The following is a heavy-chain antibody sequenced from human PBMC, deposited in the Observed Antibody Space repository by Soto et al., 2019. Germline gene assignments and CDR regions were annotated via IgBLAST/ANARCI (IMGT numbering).Heavy chain of an antibody. Sequence: PGGSLRLSCAASGFNISTNYTTWVRQAPGKGLEWVSLLFSGGTSYYADSVKGRFTISRDNSKNTLFLQMNRLKTEDTAVYYCARGQQASRTRGVQGFDYWGQGTLVTVSS. V-gene: IGHV3-53*01. CDR3: ARGQQASRTRGVQGFDY. CDR2: LFSGGTS. CDR1: GFNISTNY. D-gene: IGHD3-10*01. J-gene: IGHJ4*02.